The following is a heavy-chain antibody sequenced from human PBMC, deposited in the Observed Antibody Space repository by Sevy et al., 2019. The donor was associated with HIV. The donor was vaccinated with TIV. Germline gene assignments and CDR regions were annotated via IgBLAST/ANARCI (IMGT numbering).Heavy chain of an antibody. V-gene: IGHV3-7*01. Sequence: GGSLRLSCEASGFTFSSYWMSWVRQAPGKGLEWVANTKEDGSVKYYVESVKGRFTISRDNAKNSVYLQMNSLRAEDAALYYCVRAIGAAGSYWGLGTLVTVSS. CDR3: VRAIGAAGSY. D-gene: IGHD6-13*01. J-gene: IGHJ4*02. CDR1: GFTFSSYW. CDR2: TKEDGSVK.